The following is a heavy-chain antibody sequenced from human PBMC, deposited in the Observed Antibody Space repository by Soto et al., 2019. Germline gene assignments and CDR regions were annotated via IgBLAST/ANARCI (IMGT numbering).Heavy chain of an antibody. D-gene: IGHD6-13*01. CDR2: IYPGDSDT. Sequence: GESLKISCKGSGYSFTSYWIGWVRQMPGKGLEWMGIIYPGDSDTRYSPSFQGQVTISADKSISTAYLQWSSLKASDTAMYYCARHRGYSSSWYDYYYYYGMDVWGQGTTVTVSS. CDR3: ARHRGYSSSWYDYYYYYGMDV. J-gene: IGHJ6*02. CDR1: GYSFTSYW. V-gene: IGHV5-51*01.